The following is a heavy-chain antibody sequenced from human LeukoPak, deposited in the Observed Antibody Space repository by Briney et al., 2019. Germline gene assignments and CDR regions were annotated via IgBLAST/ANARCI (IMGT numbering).Heavy chain of an antibody. D-gene: IGHD3-16*02. CDR2: IYSSGST. Sequence: PSESLSLTCTVSGDSISTYYWTWIRQPAGKALQWIGRIYSSGSTNSNPSLKSRVSMSVDTSKNQFSLKLSSVTAADTAVYFCASGVITFGGVIGDFWGQGILVTVSS. CDR3: ASGVITFGGVIGDF. J-gene: IGHJ4*02. V-gene: IGHV4-4*07. CDR1: GDSISTYY.